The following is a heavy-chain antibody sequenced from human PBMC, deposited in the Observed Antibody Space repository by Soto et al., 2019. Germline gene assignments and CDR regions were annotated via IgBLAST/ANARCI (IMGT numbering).Heavy chain of an antibody. J-gene: IGHJ5*02. V-gene: IGHV1-46*01. CDR2: INPSGGST. CDR1: GYTFTSYY. Sequence: QVQLVQSGAEVKKPGASVKVSCKASGYTFTSYYMHWVRQAPGQGLEWMGIINPSGGSTSYAQKFQGRVTMTRDTSTSTVYMELSSLRSKDTAVYYCARDPTMTGWFDPWGQGTLVTVSS. CDR3: ARDPTMTGWFDP. D-gene: IGHD3-22*01.